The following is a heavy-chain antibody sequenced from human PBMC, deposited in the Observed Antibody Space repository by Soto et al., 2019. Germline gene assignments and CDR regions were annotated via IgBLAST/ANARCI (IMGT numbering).Heavy chain of an antibody. V-gene: IGHV3-11*06. Sequence: GGSLRLSCAASGLTFSDHYMSWIRQAPGKGLEWIGYSSSSGSFTRYADSVKGRFSISRDNAKNSLYLQMNSLRGDDTAIYYCVRSGDNYNLLDYWGQGTPVTV. D-gene: IGHD1-1*01. CDR3: VRSGDNYNLLDY. J-gene: IGHJ4*02. CDR2: SSSSGSFT. CDR1: GLTFSDHY.